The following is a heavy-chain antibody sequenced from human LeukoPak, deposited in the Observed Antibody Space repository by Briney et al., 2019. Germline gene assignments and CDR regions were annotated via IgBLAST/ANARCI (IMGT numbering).Heavy chain of an antibody. CDR3: ARGRVTMVRGVIIPYFDY. Sequence: SETLSLTCAVYGGSFSGYYWSWIRQPPGKGLEWIGEINHSGSTNYNPSLKNRVTISVDTSKNQFSLKLSSVTAADTAVYYCARGRVTMVRGVIIPYFDYWGQGTLVTVSS. V-gene: IGHV4-34*01. J-gene: IGHJ4*02. CDR1: GGSFSGYY. D-gene: IGHD3-10*01. CDR2: INHSGST.